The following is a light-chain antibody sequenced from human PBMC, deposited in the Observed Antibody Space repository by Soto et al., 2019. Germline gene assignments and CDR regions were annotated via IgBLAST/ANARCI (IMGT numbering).Light chain of an antibody. J-gene: IGKJ2*01. Sequence: EIVLTQSPGTLSLSPGERATLSCRASQSVSSTYLAWFQQKPGQAPRLLIYGTSSRAAGIPDRFSGSGSGTDFTPTLSRLEPGDFAVYYCQQYGGSPYTFGQGTKLEIE. CDR3: QQYGGSPYT. CDR2: GTS. V-gene: IGKV3-20*01. CDR1: QSVSSTY.